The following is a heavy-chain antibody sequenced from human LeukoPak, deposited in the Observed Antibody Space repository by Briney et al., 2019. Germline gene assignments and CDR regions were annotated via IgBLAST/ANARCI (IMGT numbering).Heavy chain of an antibody. J-gene: IGHJ4*02. Sequence: GGSLRLSCAASGFTFSSYWMSWVRQAPGKGLEWVANIKQDGSEKYYVDSVKGRFTISRDNAKNSLYLQMNNLRAEDTAVYYCARGGDNVVVVAAETEYYFDYWGQGTLVTVSS. V-gene: IGHV3-7*03. CDR3: ARGGDNVVVVAAETEYYFDY. CDR1: GFTFSSYW. CDR2: IKQDGSEK. D-gene: IGHD2-15*01.